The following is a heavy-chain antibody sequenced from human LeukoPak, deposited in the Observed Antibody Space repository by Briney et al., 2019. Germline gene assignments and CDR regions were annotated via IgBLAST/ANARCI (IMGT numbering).Heavy chain of an antibody. Sequence: GGSLRLSCAASGFTFSSYSMNWVRQAPGKGLEWVSSISSSSNYIYYADSVKGRFTISRDNAKNSLYLQMNSLRAEDTAVYYCARVYLPTSYYYYYYMDVWGKGTTVTVSS. CDR3: ARVYLPTSYYYYYYMDV. CDR2: ISSSSNYI. CDR1: GFTFSSYS. V-gene: IGHV3-21*01. D-gene: IGHD3-16*01. J-gene: IGHJ6*03.